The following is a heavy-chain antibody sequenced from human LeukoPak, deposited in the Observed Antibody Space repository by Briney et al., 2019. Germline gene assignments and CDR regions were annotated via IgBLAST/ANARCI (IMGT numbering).Heavy chain of an antibody. CDR2: INPNSGGT. CDR3: ARALSNSRLYYFDY. Sequence: ASVKVSCKASGYTFTSYFIHWVRHAPGQGLERVGWINPNSGGTNDAQKFQGRVTMTRDTSIRTAYMELSSLRSDDTAVYYCARALSNSRLYYFDYWGQGTLVTVSS. CDR1: GYTFTSYF. J-gene: IGHJ4*02. V-gene: IGHV1-2*02. D-gene: IGHD6-6*01.